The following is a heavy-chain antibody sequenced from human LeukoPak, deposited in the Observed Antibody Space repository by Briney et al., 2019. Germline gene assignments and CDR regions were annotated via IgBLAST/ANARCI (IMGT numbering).Heavy chain of an antibody. Sequence: PSETLSLTCTVSGGSISSYYWSWIRQPPGKGLEWIGYIYYSGSTNYNPSLKSRVTISVDTSKNQFSLKLSSVTAADTAVYYCAREEWLAEYFQHWGQGTLVTVSS. J-gene: IGHJ1*01. D-gene: IGHD6-19*01. CDR1: GGSISSYY. V-gene: IGHV4-59*01. CDR2: IYYSGST. CDR3: AREEWLAEYFQH.